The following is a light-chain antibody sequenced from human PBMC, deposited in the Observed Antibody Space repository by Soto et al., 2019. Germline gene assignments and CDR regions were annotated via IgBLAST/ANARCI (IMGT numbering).Light chain of an antibody. Sequence: DIQMTQSPSSLSASVGDRVTITCRASQSISSYLNWYQQKPGKAPKLLIYAASSLQSGVPSRFSGSGSGTDFTLTISSFQPEDFATYYCQQSYSTPYTFGQGTKLEIK. CDR2: AAS. V-gene: IGKV1-39*01. J-gene: IGKJ2*01. CDR3: QQSYSTPYT. CDR1: QSISSY.